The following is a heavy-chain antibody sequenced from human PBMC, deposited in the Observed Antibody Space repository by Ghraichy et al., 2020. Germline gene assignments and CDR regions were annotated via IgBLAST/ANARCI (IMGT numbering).Heavy chain of an antibody. V-gene: IGHV4-4*07. D-gene: IGHD2-2*01. Sequence: ETLSLTCTVSGGSISSYYWSWIRQPAGKGLEWIGRIYTSGSTNYNPSLKSRVTMSVDTSKNQFSLKLSSVTAADTAVYYCARDLFGVVVPAGRFDPWGQGTLVTVSS. CDR2: IYTSGST. CDR1: GGSISSYY. CDR3: ARDLFGVVVPAGRFDP. J-gene: IGHJ5*02.